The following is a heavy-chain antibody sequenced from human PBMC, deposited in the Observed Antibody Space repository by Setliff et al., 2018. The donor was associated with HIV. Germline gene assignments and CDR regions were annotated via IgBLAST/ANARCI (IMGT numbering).Heavy chain of an antibody. D-gene: IGHD3-16*01. CDR2: IYSDGRT. J-gene: IGHJ5*02. CDR1: TFTFNDYY. CDR3: AKGVKWLDP. V-gene: IGHV3-53*01. Sequence: GGSLRLSCAASTFTFNDYYMTWIRQAPGKGLEWVSFIYSDGRTYYTESVKGRFTISRDDSKNTLYLQMHSLRVEDTAAYYCAKGVKWLDPWGQGIQVTVSS.